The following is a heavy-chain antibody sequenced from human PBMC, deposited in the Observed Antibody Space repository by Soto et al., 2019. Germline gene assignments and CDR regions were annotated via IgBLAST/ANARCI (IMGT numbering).Heavy chain of an antibody. CDR3: ARGSYSSSSRLAY. V-gene: IGHV3-21*01. D-gene: IGHD6-6*01. CDR1: GFTFSSYS. J-gene: IGHJ4*02. CDR2: ISSSSSYI. Sequence: EVQLVESGGGLVQPGGSLRLSCAASGFTFSSYSMNWVRQAPGKGLEWVSSISSSSSYIYYADSVKGRFTISRDNAKNSLYLQMNSLRAEDTAVYYCARGSYSSSSRLAYWGQGTLVTVSS.